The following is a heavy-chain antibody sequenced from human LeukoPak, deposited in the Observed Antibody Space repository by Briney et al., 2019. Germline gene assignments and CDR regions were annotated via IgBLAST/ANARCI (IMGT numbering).Heavy chain of an antibody. CDR2: IRYDGTNK. CDR1: GFTFFTYG. V-gene: IGHV3-30*02. CDR3: AKDDTLDYYYYMDV. Sequence: GGSLRLSCAASGFTFFTYGMHWVRQAPGKGLEWVAFIRYDGTNKYYADSVKGRFTISRDNSKNTLYLQMNSLRAEDTAVYYCAKDDTLDYYYYMDVWGKGTTVTISS. J-gene: IGHJ6*03.